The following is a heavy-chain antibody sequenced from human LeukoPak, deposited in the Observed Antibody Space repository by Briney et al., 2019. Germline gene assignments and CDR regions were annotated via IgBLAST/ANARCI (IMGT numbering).Heavy chain of an antibody. D-gene: IGHD2-2*01. CDR3: ARSGPGYCSSTSCRPFDY. CDR1: GGSISSYY. CDR2: INHSGST. J-gene: IGHJ4*02. V-gene: IGHV4-34*01. Sequence: PSETLSLTCTVSGGSISSYYWSWIRQPPGKGLEWIGEINHSGSTNYNPSLKSRVTISVDTSKNQFSLKLSSVTAADTAVYYCARSGPGYCSSTSCRPFDYWGQGTLVTVSS.